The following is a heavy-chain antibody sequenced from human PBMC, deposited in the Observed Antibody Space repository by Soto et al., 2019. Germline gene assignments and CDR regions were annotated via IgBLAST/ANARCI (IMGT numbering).Heavy chain of an antibody. Sequence: ASVKVSCKASGYTFTSYYMHWVRQAPGQGLEWMGIINPSGGSTSYAQKFQGRVTMTRDTSTNTVYMELRSLRSDDTAMYYCAREMPGYCSNSACLPGYWGQGTQVTVSS. V-gene: IGHV1-46*01. CDR2: INPSGGST. CDR1: GYTFTSYY. J-gene: IGHJ4*02. CDR3: AREMPGYCSNSACLPGY. D-gene: IGHD2-2*03.